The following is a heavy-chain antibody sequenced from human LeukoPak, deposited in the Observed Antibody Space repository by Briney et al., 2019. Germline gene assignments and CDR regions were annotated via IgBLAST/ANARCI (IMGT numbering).Heavy chain of an antibody. J-gene: IGHJ6*04. Sequence: GGSLRLSCAASGFTVSSNYMSWVRQAPGKGLEWVANIKQGGSEKYYVDSVKGRFTISRDNAKNSLYLQMNSLRAEDTAVYYCARDFGLRCSGGTCYSVYYYGMDVWGKGTTVTVSS. V-gene: IGHV3-7*03. CDR3: ARDFGLRCSGGTCYSVYYYGMDV. CDR1: GFTVSSNY. D-gene: IGHD2-15*01. CDR2: IKQGGSEK.